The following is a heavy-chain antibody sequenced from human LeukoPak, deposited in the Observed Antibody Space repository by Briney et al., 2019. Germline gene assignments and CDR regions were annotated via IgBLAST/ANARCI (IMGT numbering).Heavy chain of an antibody. V-gene: IGHV4-59*02. CDR2: IYYSGST. CDR3: ASTSGYWSGGNCYSAFDY. CDR1: GGSVSTYY. J-gene: IGHJ4*02. D-gene: IGHD2-15*01. Sequence: SEPLSLTCTVSGGSVSTYYWNWIRQPPGKGLEWIGYIYYSGSTNYNPSLKSRLTISVDTSNNQFSLKLSSVTAADTAVYYCASTSGYWSGGNCYSAFDYWGQGTLVTVSS.